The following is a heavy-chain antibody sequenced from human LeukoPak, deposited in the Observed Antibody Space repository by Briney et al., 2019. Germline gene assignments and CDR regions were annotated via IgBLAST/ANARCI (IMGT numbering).Heavy chain of an antibody. V-gene: IGHV3-48*01. J-gene: IGHJ4*02. CDR2: ISSSSSTI. D-gene: IGHD5-12*01. CDR1: GFTFSSYS. Sequence: GGSLRLSCTASGFTFSSYSMNWVRQAPGKGLKWVSSISSSSSTIYYADSVKGRFTISRDNAKNSLYLQMNSLRAEDTAVYYCARQNSGYNYWGQGTLVTVSS. CDR3: ARQNSGYNY.